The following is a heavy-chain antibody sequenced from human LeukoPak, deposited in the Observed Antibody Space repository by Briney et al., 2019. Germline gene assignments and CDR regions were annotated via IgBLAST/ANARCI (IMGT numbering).Heavy chain of an antibody. Sequence: VASVKVSCKVSGYSLTELSLHWVRQAPGEGLEWMGNFDPEDGETIYAQKFQGRVTMSEDASTRTAYMELSSLRSEDRAVYYCATGRGFFDFWGQGTLVTVSS. CDR1: GYSLTELS. CDR2: FDPEDGET. CDR3: ATGRGFFDF. J-gene: IGHJ4*02. V-gene: IGHV1-24*01.